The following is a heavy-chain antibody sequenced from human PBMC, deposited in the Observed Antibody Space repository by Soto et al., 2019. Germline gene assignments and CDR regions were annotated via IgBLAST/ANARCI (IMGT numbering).Heavy chain of an antibody. D-gene: IGHD5-12*01. CDR1: GFTFSSHG. V-gene: IGHV3-33*01. Sequence: HVQVVESGGGVVQPGRSLRLSCAASGFTFSSHGMHWVRQAPGKGLEWVGLVWYDGRNKDYVDSVKGRFTISRDNSKNTLYLQMNSLRDEDTAVYYCVRAAGYSGNDYVYYYGMDVWGQGTTVTVSS. CDR3: VRAAGYSGNDYVYYYGMDV. CDR2: VWYDGRNK. J-gene: IGHJ6*02.